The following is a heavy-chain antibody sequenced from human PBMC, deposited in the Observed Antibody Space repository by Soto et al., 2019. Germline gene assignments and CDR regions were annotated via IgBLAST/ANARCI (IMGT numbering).Heavy chain of an antibody. Sequence: TLSLTCGVSGGTVASSHWWSWVRQSPGGGLEWIGNVYHTGDTNLNPSLQSRVTISVDKSNNQFSLRLNSLTAADTAVYFCAREIVTAGGNNYFDPWGPGTLMTV. V-gene: IGHV4-4*01. CDR3: AREIVTAGGNNYFDP. J-gene: IGHJ5*02. CDR1: GGTVASSHW. CDR2: VYHTGDT. D-gene: IGHD2-21*02.